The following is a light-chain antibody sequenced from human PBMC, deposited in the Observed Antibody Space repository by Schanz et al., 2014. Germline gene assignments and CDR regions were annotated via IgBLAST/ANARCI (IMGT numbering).Light chain of an antibody. Sequence: QSALTQPASVSGSPGQSITISCTGTSSDVGAYDYVSWYQQHPGKAPRLIIYEVSKRPSGVSNRFSGSKSGNTASLTISGLQAEDEADYYCSSYTSSSTVVFGGGTKLTVL. CDR1: SSDVGAYDY. V-gene: IGLV2-14*01. CDR3: SSYTSSSTVV. J-gene: IGLJ2*01. CDR2: EVS.